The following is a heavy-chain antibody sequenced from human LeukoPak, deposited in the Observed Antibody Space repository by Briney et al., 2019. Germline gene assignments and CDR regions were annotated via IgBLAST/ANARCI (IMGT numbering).Heavy chain of an antibody. V-gene: IGHV3-23*01. CDR2: ISGSGGST. CDR3: AKDGAVAGTGTEIDY. J-gene: IGHJ4*02. CDR1: GFTFSSYA. Sequence: GGSLRLSCAASGFTFSSYAMSWVRQAPGKGLEWVSAISGSGGSTYYADSVKGRFTISRDNSKNTLYLQMNSLRAADTAVYYCAKDGAVAGTGTEIDYWGQGTLVTVSS. D-gene: IGHD6-19*01.